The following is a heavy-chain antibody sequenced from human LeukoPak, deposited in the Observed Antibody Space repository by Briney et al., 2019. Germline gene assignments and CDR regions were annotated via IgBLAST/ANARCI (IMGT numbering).Heavy chain of an antibody. CDR1: GFTFDDYA. V-gene: IGHV3-9*01. CDR3: AKADYGDRKGFPGYFDY. Sequence: GGSLRLSCAASGFTFDDYAMHWVRQAPGKGLEWVSGISWNSGSIGYADSVKGRFTISRDNAKNSLYLQMNSLRAEDTALYYCAKADYGDRKGFPGYFDYWGQGTLVTVSS. J-gene: IGHJ4*02. D-gene: IGHD4-17*01. CDR2: ISWNSGSI.